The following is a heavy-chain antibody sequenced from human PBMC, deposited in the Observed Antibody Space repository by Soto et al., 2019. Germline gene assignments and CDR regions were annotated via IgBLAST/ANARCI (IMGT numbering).Heavy chain of an antibody. J-gene: IGHJ6*02. Sequence: SETLSLTCTVSGGFVNSDTHSWSWIRQTPGKRLEWIGFIYSGGSTKNPSLRSRVTMSVDTSKNQFSLKMRSVIVADTAVYHCARFVRSCSTTTCSTRADFWGQGITFTVSS. CDR3: ARFVRSCSTTTCSTRADF. V-gene: IGHV4-61*01. CDR2: IYSGGST. CDR1: GGFVNSDTHS. D-gene: IGHD2-2*01.